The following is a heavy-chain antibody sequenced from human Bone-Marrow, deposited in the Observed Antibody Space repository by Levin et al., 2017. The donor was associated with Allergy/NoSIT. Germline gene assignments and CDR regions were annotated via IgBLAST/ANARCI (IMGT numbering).Heavy chain of an antibody. D-gene: IGHD1-26*01. CDR1: GFTFDMYA. V-gene: IGHV3-23*01. CDR2: ISGSGGGT. CDR3: AKIPVVVMGATLNYFDY. Sequence: ETLSLTCAASGFTFDMYAMNWVRQAPGKGLEWVSSISGSGGGTDYADSVKGRFTISRDNSKNTIYLQMNSLRAEDTAVYYCAKIPVVVMGATLNYFDYWGQGTLVTVSS. J-gene: IGHJ4*02.